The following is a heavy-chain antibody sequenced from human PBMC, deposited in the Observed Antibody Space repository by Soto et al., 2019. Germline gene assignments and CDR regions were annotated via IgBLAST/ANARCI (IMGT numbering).Heavy chain of an antibody. CDR2: ISYDGSNK. D-gene: IGHD6-6*01. CDR1: GFTFSSYG. Sequence: QVQLVESGGGVVQPGRSLRLSCAASGFTFSSYGMHWVGQAPGKGLEWVAVISYDGSNKYYADSVKGRFTISRDNSKNTLYLQMNSLRAEDTAVYYCAKEQNGRGMSSSDLDYWGQGTLVTVSS. J-gene: IGHJ4*02. V-gene: IGHV3-30*18. CDR3: AKEQNGRGMSSSDLDY.